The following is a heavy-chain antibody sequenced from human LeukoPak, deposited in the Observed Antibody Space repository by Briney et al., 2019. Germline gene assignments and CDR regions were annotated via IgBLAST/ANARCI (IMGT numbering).Heavy chain of an antibody. V-gene: IGHV1-8*01. CDR2: MNPNSGNT. Sequence: GESLKISCKASGYTFTDYDINWVRQATGQGLEWMGWMNPNSGNTGYTQKFQGRVTMTRNTSISTAYMELSSLRSEDTAVYYCARAELRYLDWPPGDYWGQGTLVTVSS. J-gene: IGHJ4*02. D-gene: IGHD3-9*01. CDR3: ARAELRYLDWPPGDY. CDR1: GYTFTDYD.